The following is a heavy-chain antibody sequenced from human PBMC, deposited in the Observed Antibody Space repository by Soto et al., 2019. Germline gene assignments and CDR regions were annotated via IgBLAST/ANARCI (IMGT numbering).Heavy chain of an antibody. J-gene: IGHJ4*02. D-gene: IGHD2-21*01. V-gene: IGHV3-74*03. CDR2: INTDGSVA. CDR1: GLTFRSYW. CDR3: VTDMRLWRLHS. Sequence: EVQLVESGGGLVQPGESLRLSCAASGLTFRSYWMHWVRQAPGKGLVWVSRINTDGSVAMYVDSVKGLFTISRDNAKKTLYLHMNSLRAEDTAVYYFVTDMRLWRLHSWGQGPLVTVSS.